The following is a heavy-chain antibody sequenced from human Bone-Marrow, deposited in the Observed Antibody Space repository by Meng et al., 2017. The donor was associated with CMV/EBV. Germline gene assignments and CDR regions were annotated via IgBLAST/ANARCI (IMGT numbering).Heavy chain of an antibody. Sequence: GGSLRLSCAASGFTFSSYAMSWVRQAPGKGLEWVSAISGSGGSTYYADSVKGRFTITRENSKNTLYLQMNSLRADDTAVYYCAKFEYDFWTLGVKKYYYYGMDVWGEATTATSSS. CDR1: GFTFSSYA. J-gene: IGHJ6*04. D-gene: IGHD3-3*01. CDR3: AKFEYDFWTLGVKKYYYYGMDV. V-gene: IGHV3-23*01. CDR2: ISGSGGST.